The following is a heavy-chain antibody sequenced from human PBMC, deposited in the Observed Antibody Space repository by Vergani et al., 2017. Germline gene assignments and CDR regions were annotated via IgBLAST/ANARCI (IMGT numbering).Heavy chain of an antibody. CDR2: IYYSGST. D-gene: IGHD3-3*01. V-gene: IGHV4-39*01. CDR1: GGSISSSSYY. J-gene: IGHJ6*02. CDR3: ARHQXNYDFWSGYSYYYGMDV. Sequence: QLQLQESGPGLVKPSETLSLTCTVSGGSISSSSYYWGWIRQPPGKGLEWIGSIYYSGSTYYNPSLKSRVTISVDTSKNQFSLKLSSVTAADTAVYYCARHQXNYDFWSGYSYYYGMDVWGQGTTVTVSS.